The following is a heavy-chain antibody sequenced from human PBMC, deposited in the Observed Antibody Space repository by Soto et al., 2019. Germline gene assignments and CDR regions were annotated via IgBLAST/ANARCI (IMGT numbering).Heavy chain of an antibody. Sequence: QVQLQESGPGLVKPSQTLSLTCTVSGGSISSGGYYWSWIRQHPGKGLEWIGYIYYSGSTYYNPILKCLFTVSVETSRNHFSLKLSSVTAADTAVYYCARDTGVLTGYYTAGDAFDIWGQGTMVTVSS. V-gene: IGHV4-31*01. CDR3: ARDTGVLTGYYTAGDAFDI. D-gene: IGHD3-9*01. J-gene: IGHJ3*02. CDR1: GGSISSGGYY. CDR2: IYYSGST.